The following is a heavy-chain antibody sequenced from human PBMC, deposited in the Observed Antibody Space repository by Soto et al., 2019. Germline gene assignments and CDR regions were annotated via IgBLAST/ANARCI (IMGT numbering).Heavy chain of an antibody. V-gene: IGHV4-4*07. CDR2: IYSDGST. CDR3: ARMRAAGTFDY. CDR1: GGSIIGYY. Sequence: SETLSLTCTVSGGSIIGYYWSCIRQPAGKGLEWIGRIYSDGSTNYNPSLKSRVTMSVDTSKNQFSLKLTSMTAADTAMYYCARMRAAGTFDYWGQGTLVTVSS. J-gene: IGHJ4*02. D-gene: IGHD6-13*01.